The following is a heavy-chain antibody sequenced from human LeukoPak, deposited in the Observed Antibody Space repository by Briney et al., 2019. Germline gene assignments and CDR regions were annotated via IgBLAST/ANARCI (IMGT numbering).Heavy chain of an antibody. D-gene: IGHD3-16*02. CDR2: INPNSGGT. V-gene: IGHV1-2*02. CDR3: ARVIPNYDYVWGSYRTFDY. J-gene: IGHJ4*02. CDR1: GYTFTGYY. Sequence: ASVKVSCKASGYTFTGYYMHWVRQAPGQGLEWMGWINPNSGGTNYAQKLQRRVTMTTDTSTSTGYMELRSLRSDDTAVYYCARVIPNYDYVWGSYRTFDYWGQGTLVTVSS.